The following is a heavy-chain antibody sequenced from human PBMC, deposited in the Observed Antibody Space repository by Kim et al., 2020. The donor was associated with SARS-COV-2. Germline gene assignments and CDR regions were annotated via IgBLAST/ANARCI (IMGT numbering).Heavy chain of an antibody. J-gene: IGHJ6*04. CDR2: IYYSGST. D-gene: IGHD3-3*01. CDR1: GGSISSYY. CDR3: AREVPLEWLLDV. V-gene: IGHV4-59*01. Sequence: SETLSLTCTVSGGSISSYYWSWIRQPPGKGLEWIGYIYYSGSTNYNPSLKSRVTISVDTSKNQFSLKLSSVTAADTAVYYCAREVPLEWLLDVWGKGTTVTVSS.